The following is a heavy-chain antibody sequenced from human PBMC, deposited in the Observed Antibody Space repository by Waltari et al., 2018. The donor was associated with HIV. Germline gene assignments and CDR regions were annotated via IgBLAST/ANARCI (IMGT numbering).Heavy chain of an antibody. D-gene: IGHD5-18*01. J-gene: IGHJ4*02. Sequence: EVQLVESGGGLVQPGGSLRLSCAASGFTFSSYWMHWVRQAPGKGLVGVSRIKSDGSSTSYADSVKGRFTISRDNAKNTLYLQMNSLRAEDTAVYYCAREFNPSGYSYGKSCWGQGTLVTVSS. CDR2: IKSDGSST. CDR3: AREFNPSGYSYGKSC. V-gene: IGHV3-74*01. CDR1: GFTFSSYW.